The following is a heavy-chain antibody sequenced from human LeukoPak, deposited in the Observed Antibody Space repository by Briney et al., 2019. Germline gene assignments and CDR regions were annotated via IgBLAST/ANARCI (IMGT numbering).Heavy chain of an antibody. Sequence: GSLRLSCAASGFTFSNYSMNWVRQPPGKGLEWIGEINHSGSTNYNPSLKSRVTISVDTSKNQFSLKLSSVTAADTAVYYCARITSGYSYGYFRAPYYYMDVWGKGTTVTVSS. CDR1: GFTFSNYS. V-gene: IGHV4-34*01. CDR2: INHSGST. J-gene: IGHJ6*03. CDR3: ARITSGYSYGYFRAPYYYMDV. D-gene: IGHD5-18*01.